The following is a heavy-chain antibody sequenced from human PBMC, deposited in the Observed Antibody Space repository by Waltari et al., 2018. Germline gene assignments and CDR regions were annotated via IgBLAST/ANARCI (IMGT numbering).Heavy chain of an antibody. CDR1: GGPISSYY. Sequence: QVQLQESGPGLVKPSETLSLTCTVSGGPISSYYWSWIRQPPGKGLEWIGYIYYSGSTNYNPSLKSRVTISVDTSKNQFSLKLSSVTAADTAVYYCARDRTPTSPDAFDIWGQGTMVTVSS. V-gene: IGHV4-59*01. J-gene: IGHJ3*02. CDR3: ARDRTPTSPDAFDI. CDR2: IYYSGST.